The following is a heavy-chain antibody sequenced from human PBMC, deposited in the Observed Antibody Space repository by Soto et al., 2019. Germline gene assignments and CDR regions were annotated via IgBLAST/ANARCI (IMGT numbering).Heavy chain of an antibody. Sequence: EVQLLQSGGGLAQPGGSLTLSCVASGFTFRDYTMSWVRQAPGQVLECISVILSDYITFYADSVRGRFTISRDTTKSAIYLQMNSLRADDTAVYYCARRVNGYFGYWGQGALVTVPS. V-gene: IGHV3-23*03. J-gene: IGHJ4*02. CDR3: ARRVNGYFGY. D-gene: IGHD2-8*01. CDR2: ILSDYIT. CDR1: GFTFRDYT.